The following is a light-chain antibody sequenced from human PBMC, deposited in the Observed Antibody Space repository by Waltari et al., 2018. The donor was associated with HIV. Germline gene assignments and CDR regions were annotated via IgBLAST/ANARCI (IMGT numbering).Light chain of an antibody. Sequence: TQTPVSLSVTPGQSASISCQSSQSLLHSDGKTYLCWYMQKSGQSPRLLVYEVSSRFSGVSDRFAGSGAGTDFTLKITRVEPGDVGVYYCMQSLLVKYSFGQGTRLEL. CDR3: MQSLLVKYS. V-gene: IGKV2-29*02. J-gene: IGKJ2*01. CDR2: EVS. CDR1: QSLLHSDGKTY.